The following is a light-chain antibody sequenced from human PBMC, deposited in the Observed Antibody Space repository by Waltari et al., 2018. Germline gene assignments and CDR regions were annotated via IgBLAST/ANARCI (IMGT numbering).Light chain of an antibody. CDR3: QRYNGRSGT. V-gene: IGKV1-5*01. CDR1: QSISSS. Sequence: DIQMIQSPSTLSASVGDRLTITCRASQSISSSLAWYQQKPGKAPKVLIYDASTLERGVPSRFSGSGSGTEFTLTISSLQPDDSATYYCQRYNGRSGTFGQGTKVEIK. J-gene: IGKJ1*01. CDR2: DAS.